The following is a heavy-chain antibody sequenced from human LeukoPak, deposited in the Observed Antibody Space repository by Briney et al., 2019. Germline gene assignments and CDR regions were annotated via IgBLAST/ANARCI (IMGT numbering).Heavy chain of an antibody. CDR3: VRVGTSFDI. J-gene: IGHJ3*02. CDR2: ISNSGSTK. CDR1: GFTFSSYE. Sequence: PGGSLRLSCAASGFTFSSYEMNWIRQAPGKGLEWISYISNSGSTKYYADSVKGRFTISRDNAKNSLYLQMNSLRVEDTAVYYCVRVGTSFDIWGQGTMVTVSS. D-gene: IGHD7-27*01. V-gene: IGHV3-48*03.